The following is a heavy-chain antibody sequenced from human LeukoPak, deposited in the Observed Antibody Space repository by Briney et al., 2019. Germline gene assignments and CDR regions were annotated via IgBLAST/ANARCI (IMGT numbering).Heavy chain of an antibody. D-gene: IGHD2-2*01. J-gene: IGHJ3*02. CDR3: AKDIVVMPAASGDAFDI. CDR2: ISSSSSYI. Sequence: GGSLRLSCAASGFTFSDYYVSWIRQAPGKGLEWVSSISSSSSYIYYADSVKGRFTISRDNAKNSLYLQMNSLRAEDTAIYYCAKDIVVMPAASGDAFDIWGQGTMVTVSS. V-gene: IGHV3-11*05. CDR1: GFTFSDYY.